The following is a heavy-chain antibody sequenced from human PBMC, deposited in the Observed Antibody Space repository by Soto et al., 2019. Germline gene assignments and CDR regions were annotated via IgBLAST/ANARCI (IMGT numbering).Heavy chain of an antibody. D-gene: IGHD3-10*01. J-gene: IGHJ6*02. V-gene: IGHV4-34*01. CDR1: GGSFSGYY. CDR2: INHSGST. Sequence: QVQLQQWGAGLLKPSETLSLTCAVYGGSFSGYYWSWIRQPPGKGLEWIGEINHSGSTNYNPSLTSLLTISVDTSKNQFSLKLRSLTAADTAVYYCASLYYYGSGSYYTTYYYSYGMDVWGQGTTVTVSS. CDR3: ASLYYYGSGSYYTTYYYSYGMDV.